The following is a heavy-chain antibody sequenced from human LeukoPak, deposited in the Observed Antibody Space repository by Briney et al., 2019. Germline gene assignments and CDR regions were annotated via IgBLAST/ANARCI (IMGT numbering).Heavy chain of an antibody. V-gene: IGHV3-74*01. CDR3: ARVNPWELLHFDY. D-gene: IGHD1-26*01. J-gene: IGHJ4*02. CDR2: INGDGRNI. CDR1: GFTFSSYW. Sequence: GGSLRLSCVASGFTFSSYWMHWVRQDPRKGLVWVSRINGDGRNINYADSVRGRFTISRDNAKNTLYLQMNTLRVEDTAVYYCARVNPWELLHFDYWGQGTLVTVSS.